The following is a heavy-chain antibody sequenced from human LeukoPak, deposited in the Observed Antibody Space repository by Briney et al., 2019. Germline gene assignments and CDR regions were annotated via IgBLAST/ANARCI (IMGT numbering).Heavy chain of an antibody. J-gene: IGHJ6*02. Sequence: ASMKVSCKASGYTFTSYAMNWVRLAPGQGLEWMGWINTNTGNPTYAQGFTGRFVFSLDTSVSTAYLQISSLKAEDTAVYYCARDLYSSSWYLDYYYGMDVWGQGTTVTVSS. CDR2: INTNTGNP. CDR3: ARDLYSSSWYLDYYYGMDV. V-gene: IGHV7-4-1*02. D-gene: IGHD6-13*01. CDR1: GYTFTSYA.